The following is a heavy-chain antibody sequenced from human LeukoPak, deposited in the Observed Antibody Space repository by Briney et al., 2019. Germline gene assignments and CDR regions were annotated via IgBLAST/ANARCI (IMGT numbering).Heavy chain of an antibody. D-gene: IGHD5-24*01. CDR3: ARHEGWPQLFSFDY. CDR1: GGSISSGSYY. Sequence: SETLSLTCTVSGGSISSGSYYWSWIRQPAGKGLEWIGRIYTSGSTNYNPSLKSRVTISVDTSKNQFSLKLSSVTAADTAVYYCARHEGWPQLFSFDYWGQGTLVTVSS. J-gene: IGHJ4*02. CDR2: IYTSGST. V-gene: IGHV4-61*02.